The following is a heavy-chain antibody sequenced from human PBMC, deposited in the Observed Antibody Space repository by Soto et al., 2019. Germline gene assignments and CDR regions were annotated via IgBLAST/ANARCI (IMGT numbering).Heavy chain of an antibody. CDR3: ARGSTVVTGIGDY. V-gene: IGHV1-2*02. CDR2: INPNSGGT. Sequence: ASVKVSCKASGYTFTGYYMHWVRQAPGQGLEWMGWINPNSGGTNYAQKVQGRVTMTRDTSISTAYMELSRLRSDDTAVYYCARGSTVVTGIGDYWGQGTLVTVSS. J-gene: IGHJ4*02. D-gene: IGHD2-15*01. CDR1: GYTFTGYY.